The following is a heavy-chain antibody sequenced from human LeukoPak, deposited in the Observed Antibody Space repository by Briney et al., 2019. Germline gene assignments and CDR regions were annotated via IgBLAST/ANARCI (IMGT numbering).Heavy chain of an antibody. V-gene: IGHV1-69*04. Sequence: ASVKVSCKASGGTFSSYAISWVRQAPGQGLEWMGRIIPILGIANYAQKFQGRVTITADKSTSTAYMELSSLRSEDTAVYYCARVRPQPGGSHRYYFDYWGQGTLVTVSS. J-gene: IGHJ4*02. CDR1: GGTFSSYA. D-gene: IGHD1-26*01. CDR3: ARVRPQPGGSHRYYFDY. CDR2: IIPILGIA.